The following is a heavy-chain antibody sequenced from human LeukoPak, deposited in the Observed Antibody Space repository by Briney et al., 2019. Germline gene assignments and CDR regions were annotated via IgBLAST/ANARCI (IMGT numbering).Heavy chain of an antibody. CDR1: GFIFSHYA. CDR3: ATRAKYGSGSYDLVY. V-gene: IGHV3-23*01. CDR2: ISGSGEDP. Sequence: GGSLRLSCAASGFIFSHYAMTWVRQAPGKGLEWVSSISGSGEDPYYAASVKGRFTISRDNSKNTLYLQMNSLRAEDTAIYYCATRAKYGSGSYDLVYWGQGTLVTVSS. D-gene: IGHD3-10*01. J-gene: IGHJ4*02.